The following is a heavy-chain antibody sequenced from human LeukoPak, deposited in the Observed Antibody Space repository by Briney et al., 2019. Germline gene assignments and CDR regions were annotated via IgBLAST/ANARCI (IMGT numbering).Heavy chain of an antibody. CDR2: INLGGST. CDR1: GASFSGYY. J-gene: IGHJ5*02. D-gene: IGHD3-10*01. V-gene: IGHV4-34*01. CDR3: AKGRRVIMTQGAHRVNQLIDP. Sequence: SETLSLTCAVYGASFSGYYWSWIRQPPGKGLEWIGEINLGGSTNYNPSLKSRVTISLDTSKKQFSLKLNSVTAADTATYYCAKGRRVIMTQGAHRVNQLIDPWGQGTLVTVSS.